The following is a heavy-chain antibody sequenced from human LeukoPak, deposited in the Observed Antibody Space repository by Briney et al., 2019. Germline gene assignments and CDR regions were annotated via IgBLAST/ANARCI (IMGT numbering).Heavy chain of an antibody. CDR3: ARDSSGWESFPFYYYYGMDV. J-gene: IGHJ6*02. Sequence: SETLSLTCTVSGGSISSYYWSWIRQPPGKGLEWIGYIYYSGGTNYNPSLKSRVTISVDTSKNQFSLKLSSVTAADTAVYYCARDSSGWESFPFYYYYGMDVRGQGTTVTVSS. CDR1: GGSISSYY. D-gene: IGHD6-19*01. CDR2: IYYSGGT. V-gene: IGHV4-59*01.